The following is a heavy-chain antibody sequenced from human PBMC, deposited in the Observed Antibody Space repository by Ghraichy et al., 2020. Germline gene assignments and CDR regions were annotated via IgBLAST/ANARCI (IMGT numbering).Heavy chain of an antibody. J-gene: IGHJ5*02. CDR1: GFTFSRNG. D-gene: IGHD3-3*01. CDR3: AKDGRITIFGEVIPNWFDP. CDR2: ISYDGSNK. V-gene: IGHV3-30*18. Sequence: GSLRLSCAASGFTFSRNGMHWVRQAPGKGLEWVAVISYDGSNKYYAGSVKGRYTISRDNSKNTLYLQMNSLRGEDTAVYYCAKDGRITIFGEVIPNWFDPWGQGTLVTVSS.